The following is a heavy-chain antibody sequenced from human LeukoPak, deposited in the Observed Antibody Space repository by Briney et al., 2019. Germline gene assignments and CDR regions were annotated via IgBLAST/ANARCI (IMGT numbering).Heavy chain of an antibody. D-gene: IGHD2-15*01. J-gene: IGHJ5*02. CDR1: GGSISSSSYY. CDR3: ARAPWERILLNNWFDP. V-gene: IGHV4-39*07. Sequence: SETPSLTCTVSGGSISSSSYYWGCIRQPPGKGLECIGSIYYSGSTYYNPSLKSRVTISVDTSKNQFSLKLSSVTAADTAVYYCARAPWERILLNNWFDPWGQGTLVTVSS. CDR2: IYYSGST.